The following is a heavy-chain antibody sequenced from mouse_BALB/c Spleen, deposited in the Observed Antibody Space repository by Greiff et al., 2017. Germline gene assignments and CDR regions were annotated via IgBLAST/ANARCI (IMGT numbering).Heavy chain of an antibody. D-gene: IGHD2-1*01. CDR3: ARSGNLDY. CDR2: IRNKANGYTT. V-gene: IGHV7-3*02. Sequence: EVKVVESGGGLVQPGGSLRLSCATSGFTFTDYYMSWVRQPPGKALEWLGFIRNKANGYTTEYSASVKGRFTISRDNSQSILYLQMNTLRAEDSATYYCARSGNLDYWGQGTTLTVSS. CDR1: GFTFTDYY. J-gene: IGHJ2*01.